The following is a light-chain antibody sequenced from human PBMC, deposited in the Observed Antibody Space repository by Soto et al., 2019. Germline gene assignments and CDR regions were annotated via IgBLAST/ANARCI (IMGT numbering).Light chain of an antibody. J-gene: IGKJ3*01. V-gene: IGKV2-30*01. Sequence: DIVLTQSPLLLPVTLGQPASISCTSSQSLVYSDGQTYLSWFQQRPGQSPRRLIYRVSNRDTGVTVRFSASGSGTDFPLKISRVEAEDVAVYFCMQAVYWPFTFGPGTKVDIK. CDR3: MQAVYWPFT. CDR2: RVS. CDR1: QSLVYSDGQTY.